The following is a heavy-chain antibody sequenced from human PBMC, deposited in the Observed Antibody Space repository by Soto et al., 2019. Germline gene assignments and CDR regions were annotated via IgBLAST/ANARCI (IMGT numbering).Heavy chain of an antibody. CDR3: ARHVKGYCTSTSCHTDF. V-gene: IGHV4-39*01. CDR1: GGSISSSSYY. CDR2: IFFSGSN. Sequence: QLQLQESGPGLVKPSETLSLTCTVSGGSISSSSYYWGWIRQPPGKGLEWIGSIFFSGSNYYNPSLKSQVSMFVDTSKNQFSLRLSSVTAADTAVYYCARHVKGYCTSTSCHTDFWGQGTLVTVSS. D-gene: IGHD2-2*01. J-gene: IGHJ4*02.